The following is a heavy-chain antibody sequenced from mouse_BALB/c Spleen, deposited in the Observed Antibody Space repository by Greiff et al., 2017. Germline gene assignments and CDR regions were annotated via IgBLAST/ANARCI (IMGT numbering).Heavy chain of an antibody. CDR2: IRSKSNNYAT. D-gene: IGHD1-1*01. CDR3: VRSSYGSSYDYAMDY. CDR1: GFTFNTYA. V-gene: IGHV10-1*02. Sequence: EVQLVESGGGLVQPKGSLKLSCAASGFTFNTYAMNWVRQAPGKGLEWVARIRSKSNNYATYYADSVKDRFTISRDDSQSMLYLQMNNLKTEDTAMYYCVRSSYGSSYDYAMDYWGQGTSVTVSS. J-gene: IGHJ4*01.